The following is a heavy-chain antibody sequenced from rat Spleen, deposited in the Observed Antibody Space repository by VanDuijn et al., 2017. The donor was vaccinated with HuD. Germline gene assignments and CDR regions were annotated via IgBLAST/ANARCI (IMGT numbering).Heavy chain of an antibody. CDR1: GFTFSNYW. Sequence: EVQLVESGGGLVQPGRSRKLSCVASGFTFSNYWMTWIRQAPGKGLEWVASIIDTGGSTYYRDSLKGRFTISRDNSKSTLYLQVDSLRSEDTATXXXARXXXSGXXNWXXXWGQGTXXTVSS. D-gene: IGHD4-3*01. CDR2: IIDTGGST. J-gene: IGHJ3*01. V-gene: IGHV5-31*01. CDR3: ARXXXSGXXNWXXX.